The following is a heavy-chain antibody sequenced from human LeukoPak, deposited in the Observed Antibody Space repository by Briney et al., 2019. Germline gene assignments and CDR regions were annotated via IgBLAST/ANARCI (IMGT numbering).Heavy chain of an antibody. Sequence: ASVKVSCKTSGYTFTRYGISWVRQAPGQGLEWMGWISPYNGNTNYAQKFQGRVTMTTDTSTSTAYMELSSLRSEDTAVYYCARDQVVGPQDIVVVPAARGAFDIWGQGTMVTVSS. J-gene: IGHJ3*02. CDR1: GYTFTRYG. D-gene: IGHD2-2*01. CDR3: ARDQVVGPQDIVVVPAARGAFDI. V-gene: IGHV1-18*01. CDR2: ISPYNGNT.